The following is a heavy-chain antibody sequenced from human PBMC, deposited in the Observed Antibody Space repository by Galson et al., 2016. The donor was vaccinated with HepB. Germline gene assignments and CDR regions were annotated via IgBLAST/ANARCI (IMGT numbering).Heavy chain of an antibody. CDR3: ARSDFDTSGYFDY. D-gene: IGHD3-22*01. Sequence: SLRLSCAASGFTFSSYGMHWVRQAPGKGLEWVAVISYEGSNKYYADSVKGRFTISRDNSKNTLYLQMNSLRAEDTAVFYCARSDFDTSGYFDYWGQGTLVTVSS. J-gene: IGHJ4*02. V-gene: IGHV3-30-3*01. CDR2: ISYEGSNK. CDR1: GFTFSSYG.